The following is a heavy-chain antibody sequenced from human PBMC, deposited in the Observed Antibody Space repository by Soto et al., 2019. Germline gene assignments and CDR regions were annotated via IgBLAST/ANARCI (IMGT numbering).Heavy chain of an antibody. Sequence: SETLSLTCTVSGGSISSYYWSWIRQPPGKGLEWIGYIYYSGSTNYNPSLKSRVTISVDTSKNQFSLKLSSVTAADTAVYYCARENKFGVTPHYFDYWGQGTLVTVSS. D-gene: IGHD3-16*01. CDR2: IYYSGST. V-gene: IGHV4-59*01. CDR3: ARENKFGVTPHYFDY. J-gene: IGHJ4*02. CDR1: GGSISSYY.